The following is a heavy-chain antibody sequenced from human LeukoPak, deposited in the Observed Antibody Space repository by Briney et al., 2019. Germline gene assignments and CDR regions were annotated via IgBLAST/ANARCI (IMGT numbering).Heavy chain of an antibody. V-gene: IGHV1-18*01. CDR1: GYSFTTYG. CDR2: ISAYNGNT. J-gene: IGHJ4*02. CDR3: ARLSIKLTTVTHRTFDY. Sequence: ASVKVSCKASGYSFTTYGISWVRQAPGQGLEWMGWISAYNGNTQYVQKLQGRVTMTTDTSTSTAYMELRSLRSDDTAVYYCARLSIKLTTVTHRTFDYWGQGTLVTVSS. D-gene: IGHD4-17*01.